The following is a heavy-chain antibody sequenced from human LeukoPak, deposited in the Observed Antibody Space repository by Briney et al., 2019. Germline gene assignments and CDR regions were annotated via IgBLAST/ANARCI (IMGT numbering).Heavy chain of an antibody. CDR2: IYHSGST. J-gene: IGHJ4*02. V-gene: IGHV4-30-2*01. CDR1: GVSLNTTGYY. Sequence: SETLSLTCSVSGVSLNTTGYYWSWIRQTPRQGLEWIGYIYHSGSTYYNPSLKSRVTISLDRSKNQFSLKVTSVTAADTAVYYCTRGRGLAVTPGFWGQGTLVTVSS. D-gene: IGHD6-19*01. CDR3: TRGRGLAVTPGF.